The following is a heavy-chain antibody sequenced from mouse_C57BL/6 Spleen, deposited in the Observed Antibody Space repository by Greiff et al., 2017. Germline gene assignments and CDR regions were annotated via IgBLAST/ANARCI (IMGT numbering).Heavy chain of an antibody. V-gene: IGHV3-6*01. CDR2: ISYDGRN. D-gene: IGHD2-3*01. J-gene: IGHJ2*01. Sequence: EVKLMESGPGLVKPSQSLSLTCSVTGYSITSGYYWNWIRPFPGNKLEWMGYISYDGRNNYNPSLNNRISITRDTSKNQLFRKLNSVTTEDTATYYGARDYNGYYCFDYWGQGTTLTVSS. CDR3: ARDYNGYYCFDY. CDR1: GYSITSGYY.